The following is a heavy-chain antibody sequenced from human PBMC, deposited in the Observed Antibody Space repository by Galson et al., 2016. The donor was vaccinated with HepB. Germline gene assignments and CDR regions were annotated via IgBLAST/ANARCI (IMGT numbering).Heavy chain of an antibody. V-gene: IGHV3-73*01. D-gene: IGHD2-21*01. J-gene: IGHJ4*02. CDR2: IRSKVNNYAT. CDR3: TSPDLLLDF. CDR1: GFALSGSA. Sequence: SLRLSCAASGFALSGSAMDWVRQTSGKGLEWVGRIRSKVNNYATAYTASVKGRFTISRDDSKNTASLQMDSLKTDDTAVYYCTSPDLLLDFWGQGTQVTVSS.